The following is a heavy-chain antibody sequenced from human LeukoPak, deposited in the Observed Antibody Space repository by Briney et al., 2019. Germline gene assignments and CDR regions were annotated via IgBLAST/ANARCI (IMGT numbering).Heavy chain of an antibody. CDR1: GGSISSYY. V-gene: IGHV4-59*01. Sequence: PSETLSLTCTVSGGSISSYYWSWIRQPPGKGLEGIGYIYYSGSTNYNPSLKSRVTISVDTSKNQFSLKLSSVTAADTAVYYCARAVNRWFDPWGQGTLVTVSS. J-gene: IGHJ5*02. CDR3: ARAVNRWFDP. CDR2: IYYSGST.